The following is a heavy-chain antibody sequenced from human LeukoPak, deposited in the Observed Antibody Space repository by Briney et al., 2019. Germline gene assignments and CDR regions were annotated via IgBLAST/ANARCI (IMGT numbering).Heavy chain of an antibody. D-gene: IGHD6-13*01. J-gene: IGHJ5*02. CDR2: ISYDGSNK. CDR3: AKQHETYSSSWYWFDP. Sequence: TGGALRVSCAAPGFTLSSYGVHWVRQAPGKGLGWVAVISYDGSNKYYADSVKGRFTISREYSEHTLYLQMNSLRAEDTAVYFCAKQHETYSSSWYWFDPWGQGTLVTVSS. CDR1: GFTLSSYG. V-gene: IGHV3-30*18.